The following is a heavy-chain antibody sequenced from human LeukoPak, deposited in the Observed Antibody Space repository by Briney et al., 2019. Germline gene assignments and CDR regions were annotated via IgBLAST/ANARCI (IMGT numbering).Heavy chain of an antibody. D-gene: IGHD6-19*01. CDR1: GFTFSSYG. J-gene: IGHJ3*02. CDR3: AKSGWFNHRNLDAFDI. Sequence: GRSLRLSCAASGFTFSSYGVHWVRQAPGKGLEWVAVIWYDGSHKYYADSVKGRFTISRDHSKNTLYLEMNSLRAEDTAVYYCAKSGWFNHRNLDAFDIWGQGTMVTVSS. CDR2: IWYDGSHK. V-gene: IGHV3-33*03.